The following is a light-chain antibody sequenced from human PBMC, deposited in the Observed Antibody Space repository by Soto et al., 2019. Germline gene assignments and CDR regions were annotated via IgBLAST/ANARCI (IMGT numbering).Light chain of an antibody. V-gene: IGLV2-14*01. CDR3: SSYTSSSTYV. CDR1: SSDVGGYNY. CDR2: EVS. Sequence: QSVLTQPASVSGSPGQSITISCTGTSSDVGGYNYVSWYQQHPGKAPKLMIYEVSNRPSGVSNRLSVSKSGNTASLTISGLQAEDEADYYCSSYTSSSTYVFGTGTKVTVL. J-gene: IGLJ1*01.